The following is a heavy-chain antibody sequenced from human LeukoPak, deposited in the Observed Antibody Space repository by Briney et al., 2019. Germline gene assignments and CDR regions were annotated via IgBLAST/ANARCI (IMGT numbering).Heavy chain of an antibody. V-gene: IGHV4-34*01. D-gene: IGHD2-2*01. J-gene: IGHJ4*02. Sequence: SETLSLTCAVYGGSFSGYYWSWIRQPPGKGLEWIGEINHSGSTNYNPSLKSRVTISVDTSKNQFSLKLSSVTAADTAVYYCARMVPGQDFDCWGQGTLVTVSS. CDR2: INHSGST. CDR1: GGSFSGYY. CDR3: ARMVPGQDFDC.